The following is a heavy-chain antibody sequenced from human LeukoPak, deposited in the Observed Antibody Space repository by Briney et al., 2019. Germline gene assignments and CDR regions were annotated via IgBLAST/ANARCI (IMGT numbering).Heavy chain of an antibody. CDR2: ISGSGGST. CDR1: GFTFSSYA. Sequence: GGSLRLSCAASGFTFSSYAMSWVRQAPGKGLEWVSAISGSGGSTYYADSVKGRFTISRDNTKNTLYLQMNSLRAEDTAVYYCAKVLRFLEWLFDYWGQGTLVTVSS. CDR3: AKVLRFLEWLFDY. D-gene: IGHD3-3*01. J-gene: IGHJ4*02. V-gene: IGHV3-23*01.